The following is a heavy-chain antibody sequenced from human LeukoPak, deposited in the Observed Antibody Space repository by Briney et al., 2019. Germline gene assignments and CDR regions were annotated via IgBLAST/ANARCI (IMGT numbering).Heavy chain of an antibody. CDR2: ISYDGSNK. CDR3: AKDLNWNDVGAFDI. J-gene: IGHJ3*02. V-gene: IGHV3-30*04. D-gene: IGHD1-1*01. CDR1: GFTFSDYA. Sequence: GRSLRLSCAASGFTFSDYAMHWVRQAPGKGLEWVAVISYDGSNKYYADSVKGRFTISRDNSKNTLYLQMNSLRAEDTAVYYCAKDLNWNDVGAFDIWGQGTMVTVSS.